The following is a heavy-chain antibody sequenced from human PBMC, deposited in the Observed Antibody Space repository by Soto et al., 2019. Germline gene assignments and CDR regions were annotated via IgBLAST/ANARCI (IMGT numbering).Heavy chain of an antibody. CDR1: GFTFDDYA. V-gene: IGHV3-9*01. J-gene: IGHJ4*01. D-gene: IGHD2-15*01. CDR3: AKSPSGGTLIDY. Sequence: PGGSLRLSCAASGFTFDDYAMHWVRQAPGKGLEWVSGISWNSGSIGYADSVKGRFTISRDNSKNTLYLQMNSLRLDDTAIYYCAKSPSGGTLIDYWGQGTPVTVSS. CDR2: ISWNSGSI.